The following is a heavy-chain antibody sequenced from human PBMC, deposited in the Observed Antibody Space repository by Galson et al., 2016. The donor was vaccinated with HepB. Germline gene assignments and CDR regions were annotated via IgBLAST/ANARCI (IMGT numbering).Heavy chain of an antibody. CDR2: LPSENNIK. V-gene: IGHV3-48*01. Sequence: SLRLSCAVSGVTFSSLSMNWVRQAPGKGLEWVSYLPSENNIKHYADSVRGRFTISRDNAKNSLYLQMNSLRVEATAVYYCACNRRGVFLLDCWGQGTLVTVSS. CDR3: ACNRRGVFLLDC. CDR1: GVTFSSLS. D-gene: IGHD3-10*01. J-gene: IGHJ4*02.